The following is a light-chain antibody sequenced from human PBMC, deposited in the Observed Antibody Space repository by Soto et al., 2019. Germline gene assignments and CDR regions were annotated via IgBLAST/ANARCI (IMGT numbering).Light chain of an antibody. J-gene: IGKJ1*01. CDR1: QSVSSN. CDR2: GAS. Sequence: EIVMTQSPATLSVSPGERATLSCRASQSVSSNLAWYQQKPGQAPRLLIYGASTRATGIPARFSGSGSGTEFTLTISSLQYEDFAVYYCQQYNNCGTFGQGTKVEIK. CDR3: QQYNNCGT. V-gene: IGKV3-15*01.